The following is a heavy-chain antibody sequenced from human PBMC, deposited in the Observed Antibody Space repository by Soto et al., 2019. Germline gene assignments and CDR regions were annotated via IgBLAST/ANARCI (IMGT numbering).Heavy chain of an antibody. Sequence: QVQLVQSGAEVKKPGSPVKVSCKASGGSLSNYGISWVRQAPGQGLEWMGAIIPVFGTPNYAQKFQDRVTITADESTTTVYMETRSLTSEDTAVYYCARGDATKIVVTTYYAMDVWGQGTTVTVSS. J-gene: IGHJ6*02. D-gene: IGHD3-22*01. CDR2: IIPVFGTP. V-gene: IGHV1-69*12. CDR1: GGSLSNYG. CDR3: ARGDATKIVVTTYYAMDV.